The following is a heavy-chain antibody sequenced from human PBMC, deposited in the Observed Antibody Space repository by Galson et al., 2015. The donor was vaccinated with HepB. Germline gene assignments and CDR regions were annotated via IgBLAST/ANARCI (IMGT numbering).Heavy chain of an antibody. CDR3: AISPGCSHWYFDL. CDR1: GGIFRTYT. J-gene: IGHJ2*01. CDR2: IIPTIDTA. Sequence: SVKVSCKASGGIFRTYTVSWVRQAPGQGLEWMGRIIPTIDTANYAQKFRGRITITADKSTNTAYMELSSLRSEDTAVYYCAISPGCSHWYFDLWGRGTLVSVSS. V-gene: IGHV1-69*08. D-gene: IGHD3-10*02.